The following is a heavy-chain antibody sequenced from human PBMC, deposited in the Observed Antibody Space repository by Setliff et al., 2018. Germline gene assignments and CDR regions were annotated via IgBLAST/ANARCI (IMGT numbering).Heavy chain of an antibody. CDR3: ARVVPAAMYFDY. Sequence: SETLSLTCTVSGYSISSGHYWGWIRQSPGKGLEWIGSIYYSGSTYYNPSLKSRVTISVDTSKNQFSLKLSSVTAADTAVYYCARVVPAAMYFDYWGQGTLVTVSS. J-gene: IGHJ4*02. CDR2: IYYSGST. D-gene: IGHD2-2*01. CDR1: GYSISSGHY. V-gene: IGHV4-38-2*02.